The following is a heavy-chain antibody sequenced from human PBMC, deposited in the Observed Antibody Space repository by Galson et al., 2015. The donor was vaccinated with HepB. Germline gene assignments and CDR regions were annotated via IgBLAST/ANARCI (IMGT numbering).Heavy chain of an antibody. V-gene: IGHV3-23*01. D-gene: IGHD3-3*01. CDR1: GFTFSSYA. Sequence: SLRLSCAASGFTFSSYAMSWVRQAPGKGLEWVSAISGSGGSTYYADSVKGRFTISRDNSKNTLYLQMNSLRAEDTAVYYCAKDWGFLEWFADGMDVWGQGTMVTVSS. CDR3: AKDWGFLEWFADGMDV. J-gene: IGHJ6*02. CDR2: ISGSGGST.